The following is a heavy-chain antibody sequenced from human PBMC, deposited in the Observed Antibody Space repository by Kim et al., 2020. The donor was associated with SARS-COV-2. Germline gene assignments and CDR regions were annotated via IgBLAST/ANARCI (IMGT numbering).Heavy chain of an antibody. CDR3: ASLYCSSTSCYDH. Sequence: GGSLRLSCAASGFTFSSYAMHWVRQAPGKGLEWVAVISYDGSNKYYADSVKGRFTISRDNSKNTLYLQMNSLRAEDTAVYYCASLYCSSTSCYDHWGQGT. D-gene: IGHD2-2*01. CDR2: ISYDGSNK. CDR1: GFTFSSYA. V-gene: IGHV3-30*04. J-gene: IGHJ4*02.